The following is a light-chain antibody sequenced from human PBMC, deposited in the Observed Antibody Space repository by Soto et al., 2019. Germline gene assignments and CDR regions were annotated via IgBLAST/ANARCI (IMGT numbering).Light chain of an antibody. Sequence: QLVLTQSSSASASLGSSVKLTCTLSSGHSTYIIAWHQQQPGKAPRYLMKLEGSGSYNKGSGVPDRFSGSSSGADRYLTISNLQFEDEADYYCETWDSNTPKVFGGGTKLTVL. CDR1: SGHSTYI. CDR2: LEGSGSY. J-gene: IGLJ3*02. CDR3: ETWDSNTPKV. V-gene: IGLV4-60*02.